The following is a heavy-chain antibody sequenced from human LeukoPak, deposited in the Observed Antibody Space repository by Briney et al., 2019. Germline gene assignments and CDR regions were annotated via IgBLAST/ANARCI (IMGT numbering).Heavy chain of an antibody. Sequence: SETLSLTCTVSRGSSSSGGYYWSWIRQHPGKGLEWIAYIYDSGSTYYNPSLKSRVNISLDMSEDQFSLKLSSVTAADTAVYYCATCPYSISWCHFDSWGQGTLVTVSS. J-gene: IGHJ4*02. CDR2: IYDSGST. D-gene: IGHD6-13*01. V-gene: IGHV4-31*03. CDR1: RGSSSSGGYY. CDR3: ATCPYSISWCHFDS.